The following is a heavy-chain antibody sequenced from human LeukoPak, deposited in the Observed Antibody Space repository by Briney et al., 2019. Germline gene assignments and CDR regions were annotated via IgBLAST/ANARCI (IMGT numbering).Heavy chain of an antibody. CDR2: ISGSGGST. CDR1: GFTFSSYA. CDR3: AKDEREDGSGSYTSFDY. Sequence: GGSLRLSCAASGFTFSSYAMSWVRQAPGKGLEWVSAISGSGGSTYYADSVKGRFTISRDNSKNTLYLQMNSLRAEDTAVYYCAKDEREDGSGSYTSFDYWGQGTLVTVSS. D-gene: IGHD3-10*01. J-gene: IGHJ4*02. V-gene: IGHV3-23*01.